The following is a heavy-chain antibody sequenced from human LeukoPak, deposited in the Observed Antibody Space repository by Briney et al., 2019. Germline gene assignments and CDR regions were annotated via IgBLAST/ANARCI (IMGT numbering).Heavy chain of an antibody. D-gene: IGHD3-3*01. CDR1: GGTFSSYA. Sequence: GASVKVSCKASGGTFSSYAISWVRQAPGQGLEWMGRIIPIFGTANYAQKFQGRVTITADESTSTAYMELSSLRSEDTAVYYCARDLPGPFGVVFYFDYWGQGTLVTVSS. CDR3: ARDLPGPFGVVFYFDY. V-gene: IGHV1-69*13. CDR2: IIPIFGTA. J-gene: IGHJ4*02.